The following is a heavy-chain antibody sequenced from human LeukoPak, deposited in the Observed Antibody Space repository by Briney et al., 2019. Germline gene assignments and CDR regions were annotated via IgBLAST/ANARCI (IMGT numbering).Heavy chain of an antibody. V-gene: IGHV6-1*01. Sequence: SQTLSLTCVISGDSVSNNNAAWNWIRQSPSSGLEWLGRTYYRSKWCIDYAVSVKSRITINPDTSKNQFSLQLNSVTPEDTAVYYCARDRKSSGSYFAFDIWGQGTMVTVSS. CDR3: ARDRKSSGSYFAFDI. J-gene: IGHJ3*02. D-gene: IGHD1-26*01. CDR1: GDSVSNNNAA. CDR2: TYYRSKWCI.